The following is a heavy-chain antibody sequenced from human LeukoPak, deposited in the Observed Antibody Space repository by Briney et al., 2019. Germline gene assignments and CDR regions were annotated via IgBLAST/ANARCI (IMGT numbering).Heavy chain of an antibody. CDR1: GGSFSGYY. CDR3: ARGPTRCSSTSCHIGPFDY. CDR2: INHSGST. J-gene: IGHJ4*02. V-gene: IGHV4-34*01. Sequence: TPSETLSLTCAVYGGSFSGYYWSWIRQPPGKGLEWIGEINHSGSTNYNPSLKSRVTISVDTSKNQFSLKLSSVTAADTAVYYCARGPTRCSSTSCHIGPFDYWGQGTLVTVSS. D-gene: IGHD2-2*01.